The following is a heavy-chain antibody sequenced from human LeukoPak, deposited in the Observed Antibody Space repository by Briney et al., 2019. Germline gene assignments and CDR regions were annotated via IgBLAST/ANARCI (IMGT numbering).Heavy chain of an antibody. Sequence: GASVKVSCKASGYSLSSNGISWARQAPGQGLEWMGWISDYSGKTKYAQNFQGRVTMTTDTSTNTAYMEPRSLRSDDTAVYYCAREGATDYYFDYWGQGTLVTVSS. CDR1: GYSLSSNG. CDR2: ISDYSGKT. J-gene: IGHJ4*02. CDR3: AREGATDYYFDY. V-gene: IGHV1-18*01. D-gene: IGHD4-11*01.